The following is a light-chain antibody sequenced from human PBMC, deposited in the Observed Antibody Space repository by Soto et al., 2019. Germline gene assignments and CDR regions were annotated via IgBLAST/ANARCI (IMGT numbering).Light chain of an antibody. CDR1: PSVTNF. CDR2: DAS. CDR3: QQLSSYTLT. Sequence: PGERSTLYCRASPSVTNFLAWYQQKPGQAPRPLIYDASSRATGIPDRFSGGGSGTDFTLTISRLENEDFAVYDCQQLSSYTLTFGGGTKVDIK. V-gene: IGKV3-20*01. J-gene: IGKJ4*01.